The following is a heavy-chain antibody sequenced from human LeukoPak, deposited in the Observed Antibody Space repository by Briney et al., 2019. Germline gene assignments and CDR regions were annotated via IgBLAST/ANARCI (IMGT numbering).Heavy chain of an antibody. J-gene: IGHJ4*02. V-gene: IGHV1-46*01. CDR2: INPSGGST. CDR3: ARNLPGPGWTTWYYFDY. Sequence: GASVKVSCKASGYTFTSYYMHWVRQAPGQGLEWMGIINPSGGSTSYAQKFQGRVTMTRDTSTSTVYMELSSLSSEDTAVYHCARNLPGPGWTTWYYFDYWGQGTLVTVSS. CDR1: GYTFTSYY. D-gene: IGHD2/OR15-2a*01.